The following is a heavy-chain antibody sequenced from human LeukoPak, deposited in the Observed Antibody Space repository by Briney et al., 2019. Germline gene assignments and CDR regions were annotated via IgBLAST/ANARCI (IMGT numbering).Heavy chain of an antibody. Sequence: SETLSLTCTVSGGSISSYSWSWIRQPAGKGLEWIGRIYTSGSTDYNPSLKSRVTMSVDTSKNQFSLKLSSVTAPDTAVYYCARERGHPWSIAARPNYYYMDVWGKGTTVTVSS. CDR1: GGSISSYS. V-gene: IGHV4-4*07. J-gene: IGHJ6*03. D-gene: IGHD6-6*01. CDR2: IYTSGST. CDR3: ARERGHPWSIAARPNYYYMDV.